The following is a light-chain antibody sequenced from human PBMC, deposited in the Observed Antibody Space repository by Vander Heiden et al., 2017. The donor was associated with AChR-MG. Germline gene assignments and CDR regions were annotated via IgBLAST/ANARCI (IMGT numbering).Light chain of an antibody. J-gene: IGKJ3*01. CDR1: QSVSSNY. V-gene: IGKV3-20*01. Sequence: EIALTQSPGTLSLSPGDRATLSCRASQSVSSNYLAWYQQKPGQAPRLLIYGASNRAPAIPDRFSGSGSGTDFTLTIGRLEPEDFAVYYCQQYGTSPLTFGPGTKVDIE. CDR3: QQYGTSPLT. CDR2: GAS.